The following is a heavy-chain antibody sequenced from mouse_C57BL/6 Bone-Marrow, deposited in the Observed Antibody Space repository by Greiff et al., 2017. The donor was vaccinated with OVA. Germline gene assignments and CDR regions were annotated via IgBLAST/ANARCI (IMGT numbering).Heavy chain of an antibody. J-gene: IGHJ4*01. V-gene: IGHV6-3*01. Sequence: EVKVVESGGGLVQPGGSMKLSCVASGFTFSNYWMNWVRQSPEKGLEWVAQIRLKSDNYATHYAESVKGRFTISRDDSKSSVYLQMNNLRAEDTGIYYCTRWFRGAMDYWGQGTSVTVSS. CDR3: TRWFRGAMDY. D-gene: IGHD2-3*01. CDR1: GFTFSNYW. CDR2: IRLKSDNYAT.